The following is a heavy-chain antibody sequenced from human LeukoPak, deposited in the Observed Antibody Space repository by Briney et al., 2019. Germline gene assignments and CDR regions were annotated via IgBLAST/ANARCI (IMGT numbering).Heavy chain of an antibody. CDR2: IIPIFGTA. CDR3: ARDSGYYGSGSYYNGDY. J-gene: IGHJ4*02. V-gene: IGHV1-69*13. CDR1: GYTFTSYY. Sequence: SVKVSCKASGYTFTSYYMHWVRQAPGQGLEWMGGIIPIFGTANYAQKFQGRVTITADESTSTAYMELSSLRPEDTAVYYCARDSGYYGSGSYYNGDYWGQGTLVTVSS. D-gene: IGHD3-10*01.